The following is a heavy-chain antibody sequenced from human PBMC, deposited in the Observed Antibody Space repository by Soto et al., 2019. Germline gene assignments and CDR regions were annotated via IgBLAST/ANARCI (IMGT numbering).Heavy chain of an antibody. CDR2: IIPIFGTA. D-gene: IGHD3-10*01. V-gene: IGHV1-69*13. CDR3: ARARGNTMVRGLIDY. J-gene: IGHJ4*02. CDR1: GGTFSSYA. Sequence: GASVKVSCKASGGTFSSYAISWVRQAPGQGLEWMGGIIPIFGTANYAQKFQGRVTITADESTSTAYMELSSLRSEDTAVYYCARARGNTMVRGLIDYWGQGNLVTVSS.